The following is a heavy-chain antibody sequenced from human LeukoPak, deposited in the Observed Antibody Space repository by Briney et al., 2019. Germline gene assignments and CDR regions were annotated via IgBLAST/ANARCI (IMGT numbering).Heavy chain of an antibody. V-gene: IGHV4-34*01. CDR3: ARVGTMIVVDLLRPYYFDY. CDR1: GGSFSGYY. D-gene: IGHD3-22*01. CDR2: INHSGST. Sequence: PSETLSLTCAVYGGSFSGYYWSWIRQPPGKGLEWIGEINHSGSTNYNPYLKSPVTIAVATAKHQFSLKLSSVPAADTAVYYCARVGTMIVVDLLRPYYFDYWGQGTLVTVSS. J-gene: IGHJ4*02.